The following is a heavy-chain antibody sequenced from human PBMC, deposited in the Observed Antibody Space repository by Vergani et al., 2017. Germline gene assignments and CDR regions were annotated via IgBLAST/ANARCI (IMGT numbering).Heavy chain of an antibody. CDR1: GFTFSDYY. Sequence: VQLVESGGGVVQPGRSLRLSCAASGFTFSDYYMSWIRQAPGKGLEWVSTISSDGGSTYYADSVKGRFTISRDNSKNTLSLQMNSLTAEDTAIYYCAGPQGTSAYYYGGFDYWGQGILVTVSS. CDR2: ISSDGGST. V-gene: IGHV3-23*04. J-gene: IGHJ4*02. D-gene: IGHD3-22*01. CDR3: AGPQGTSAYYYGGFDY.